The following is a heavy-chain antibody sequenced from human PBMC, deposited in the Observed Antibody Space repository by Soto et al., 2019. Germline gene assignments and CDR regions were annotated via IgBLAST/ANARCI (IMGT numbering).Heavy chain of an antibody. CDR1: GGSISSGDYF. J-gene: IGHJ5*02. Sequence: PSETLSLTCTVSGGSISSGDYFWSWIRQTPRQGLEWIGEINQSGRTNYDPSLKSRVTISVDTSKSQFSLKLTSLTPADTGIYFCAKGGSSAPGFFKIWFAPWGQGTVVTVSS. D-gene: IGHD6-13*01. V-gene: IGHV4-39*07. CDR3: AKGGSSAPGFFKIWFAP. CDR2: INQSGRT.